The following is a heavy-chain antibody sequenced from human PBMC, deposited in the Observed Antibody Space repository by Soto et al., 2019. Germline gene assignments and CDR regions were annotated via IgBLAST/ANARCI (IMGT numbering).Heavy chain of an antibody. D-gene: IGHD3-3*01. CDR3: AAPSSGLPNGMDV. CDR2: IVVGSGNT. J-gene: IGHJ6*02. CDR1: GFTFTSSA. V-gene: IGHV1-58*01. Sequence: ASVKVSCKASGFTFTSSAVQWVRQARGQRLEWIGWIVVGSGNTNYAQKFQERVTITRDMSTSTAYMELSSLRSEGTAVYYCAAPSSGLPNGMDVWGQGTTVTVSS.